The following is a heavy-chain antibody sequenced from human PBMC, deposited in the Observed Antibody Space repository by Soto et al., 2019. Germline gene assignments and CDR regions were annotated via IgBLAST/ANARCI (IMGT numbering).Heavy chain of an antibody. D-gene: IGHD3-22*01. J-gene: IGHJ4*02. CDR3: AAGLYYYDRSGVFDY. CDR1: GFTFTSSA. CDR2: IVVGSGNT. V-gene: IGHV1-58*01. Sequence: SVKVSCQASGFTFTSSAVQWVRQARGQRLEWIGWIVVGSGNTNYAQKFQERVTITRDMSTSTAYMELSSLRSEGTAVYYCAAGLYYYDRSGVFDYWGQGTLVTVSS.